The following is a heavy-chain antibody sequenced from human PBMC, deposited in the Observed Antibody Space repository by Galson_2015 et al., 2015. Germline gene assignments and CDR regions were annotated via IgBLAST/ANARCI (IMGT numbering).Heavy chain of an antibody. CDR2: TYYRSKWYN. CDR3: ARDLGYYYGSGSYRYQYYMDV. V-gene: IGHV6-1*01. CDR1: GDSVSSHSAA. J-gene: IGHJ6*03. D-gene: IGHD3-10*01. Sequence: ISGDSVSSHSAAWNWIRQSPSRGLEWLGRTYYRSKWYNDYAVSVKSRITINPDTSKNQFSLQLNSVTPEDTAVYYCARDLGYYYGSGSYRYQYYMDVWGKGTTVTVSS.